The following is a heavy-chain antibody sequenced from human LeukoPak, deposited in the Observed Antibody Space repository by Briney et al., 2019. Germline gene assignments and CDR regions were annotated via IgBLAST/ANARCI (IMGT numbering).Heavy chain of an antibody. CDR2: ISGSGGGT. V-gene: IGHV3-23*01. D-gene: IGHD3-16*01. Sequence: PGGSLRLSCAASGFTFSSYGMHWVRQAPGKGLEWVSAISGSGGGTYYTDSVKGRFTISRDNSKDTLNLQMNSLRDEDTAIYYCAKVWHYYYMDVWGKGTTVTVSS. CDR1: GFTFSSYG. CDR3: AKVWHYYYMDV. J-gene: IGHJ6*03.